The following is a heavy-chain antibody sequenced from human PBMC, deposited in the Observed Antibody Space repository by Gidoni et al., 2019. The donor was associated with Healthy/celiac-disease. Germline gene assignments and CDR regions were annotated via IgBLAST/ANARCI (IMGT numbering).Heavy chain of an antibody. J-gene: IGHJ3*02. Sequence: EVQLVQSGAEVKKPGESLKISCKGSGYSFTSYWIGWVRQMPGKGLEWMGIIYPGDSDTRYSPSFQGQVTISADKSISTAYLQWSSLKASDTAMYYCARQVDKRGYYDSSGYGPYAFDIWGQGTMVTVSS. V-gene: IGHV5-51*01. CDR1: GYSFTSYW. CDR3: ARQVDKRGYYDSSGYGPYAFDI. D-gene: IGHD3-22*01. CDR2: IYPGDSDT.